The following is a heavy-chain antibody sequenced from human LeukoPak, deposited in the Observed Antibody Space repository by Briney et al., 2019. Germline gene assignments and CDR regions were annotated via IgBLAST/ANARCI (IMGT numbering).Heavy chain of an antibody. CDR1: GGSFSGYY. CDR2: INHSGGT. J-gene: IGHJ4*02. V-gene: IGHV4-34*01. Sequence: SETLSLTCAVYGGSFSGYYWSWIRQPPGKGLEWIGEINHSGGTNYTPSLKSRVTMSLDTSKNQFSLKLTSVTAADTAVYYCARVERLGYEDYWGQGTLVTVSS. D-gene: IGHD2-15*01. CDR3: ARVERLGYEDY.